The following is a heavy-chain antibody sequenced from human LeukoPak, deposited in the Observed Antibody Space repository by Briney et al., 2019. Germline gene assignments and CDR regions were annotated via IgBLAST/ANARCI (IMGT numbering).Heavy chain of an antibody. CDR2: IDPTDSYS. CDR1: GYSFTTYW. D-gene: IGHD3/OR15-3a*01. J-gene: IGHJ4*02. V-gene: IGHV5-10-1*01. Sequence: KVGESLKISCKGSGYSFTTYWISWVRQMPGKGLEWMGRIDPTDSYSNYNPSFQGHVTISTDKSTNTAYLQWSRLKASDTAMYYCARYYFWTGSYFFDYWGQGTLVTVSS. CDR3: ARYYFWTGSYFFDY.